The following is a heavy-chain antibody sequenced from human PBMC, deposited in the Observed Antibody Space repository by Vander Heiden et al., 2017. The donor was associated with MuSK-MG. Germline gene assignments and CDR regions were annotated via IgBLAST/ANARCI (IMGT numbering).Heavy chain of an antibody. V-gene: IGHV3-48*03. J-gene: IGHJ3*02. D-gene: IGHD3-3*01. CDR2: ISSSGSTI. CDR1: GFTFSSYE. Sequence: EVQLVESGGGLVQPGGSLRPSCAASGFTFSSYEMNWVRQAPGKGLEWVSYISSSGSTIYYADSVKGRFTISRDNAKNSLYLQMNSLRAEDTAVYYCAGERFLVAFDIWGQGTMVTVSS. CDR3: AGERFLVAFDI.